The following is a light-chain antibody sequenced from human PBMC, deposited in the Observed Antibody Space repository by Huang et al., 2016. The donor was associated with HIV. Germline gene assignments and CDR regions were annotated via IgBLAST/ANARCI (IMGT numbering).Light chain of an antibody. V-gene: IGKV1-NL1*01. CDR3: QQYFTSPT. CDR1: QGISNS. Sequence: DIQMTQSPSSLSAFVGDTVTITCRASQGISNSVAWYQQKPGKAPKLLLYSTSRLDSAVPTRYRGGGSGTEYTLTINSLQPYDFATYYCQQYFTSPTFGQGSKVEIK. J-gene: IGKJ1*01. CDR2: STS.